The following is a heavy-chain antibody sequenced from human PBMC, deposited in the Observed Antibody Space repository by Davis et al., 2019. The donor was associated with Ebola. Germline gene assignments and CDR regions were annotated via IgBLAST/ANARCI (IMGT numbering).Heavy chain of an antibody. Sequence: SLKISCAASGFKFDDYAMHWVRQAPGKGLEWVSGINWNSGRIGYADSVKGRFTISRDNAKNSLYLQMNSLRAEDTALYYCAKAPSDWGQGTLVTVSS. CDR1: GFKFDDYA. CDR2: INWNSGRI. CDR3: AKAPSD. V-gene: IGHV3-9*01. J-gene: IGHJ4*02.